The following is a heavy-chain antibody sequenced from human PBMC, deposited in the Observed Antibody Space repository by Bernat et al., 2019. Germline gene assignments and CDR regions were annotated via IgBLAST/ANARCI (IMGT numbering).Heavy chain of an antibody. CDR2: INSEGSNT. D-gene: IGHD4-17*01. J-gene: IGHJ1*01. CDR1: GFTFSSYW. Sequence: EVQLVESGGGLVQPGGSLRLSCAASGFTFSSYWMHWVRQPPGKGRVWVSRINSEGSNTSYADSVKGRFTISRDNAKNTLYLQMNSLRAEDTAVYYCARTCYGDDFQYWGQGTLVTVSS. CDR3: ARTCYGDDFQY. V-gene: IGHV3-74*01.